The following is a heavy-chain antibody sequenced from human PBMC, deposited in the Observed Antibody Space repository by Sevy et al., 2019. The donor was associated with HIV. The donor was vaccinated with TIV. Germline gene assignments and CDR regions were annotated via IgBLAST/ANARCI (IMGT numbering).Heavy chain of an antibody. CDR2: ISAYNGNT. CDR1: GYTFTSYG. J-gene: IGHJ4*02. V-gene: IGHV1-18*01. CDR3: ARESDYGDYLAVDY. D-gene: IGHD4-17*01. Sequence: ASVKVSCKASGYTFTSYGISWARQAPGQGLEWMGWISAYNGNTNYAQKLQGRVTMTTDTSTSTAYMELRSLRSDDTAVYYCARESDYGDYLAVDYWGQGTLVTVSS.